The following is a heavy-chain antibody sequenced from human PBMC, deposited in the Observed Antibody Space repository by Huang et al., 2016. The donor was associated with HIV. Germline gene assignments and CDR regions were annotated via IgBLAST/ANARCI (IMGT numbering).Heavy chain of an antibody. CDR3: AHVGDFWSGSTVREYFDQ. V-gene: IGHV2-5*02. D-gene: IGHD3-3*01. CDR2: IYWDDEK. CDR1: GFSLRTSGVG. Sequence: QITLKESGPTLVKPTQTLTLTCTFSGFSLRTSGVGVGWIRQPPGKALEWLALIYWDDEKRYNPELRPRLTVTKDTSKNQGILTMTNVDPVDTATYVCAHVGDFWSGSTVREYFDQWGQGILVAVSS. J-gene: IGHJ4*02.